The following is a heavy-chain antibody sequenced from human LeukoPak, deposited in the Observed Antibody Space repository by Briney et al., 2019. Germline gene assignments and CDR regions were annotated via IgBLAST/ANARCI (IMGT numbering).Heavy chain of an antibody. V-gene: IGHV1-69*05. Sequence: SVKVSCKAPAGTFRSYAISWVRQAPGQGLEWMGGIIPIFGTANYAQKFQGRVTITTDESTSTAYMELSSLRSEDTAVYYCARAPWDYYGSGSYYPGGYYYYMDVWGKGTTVTVS. CDR2: IIPIFGTA. CDR3: ARAPWDYYGSGSYYPGGYYYYMDV. D-gene: IGHD3-10*01. CDR1: AGTFRSYA. J-gene: IGHJ6*03.